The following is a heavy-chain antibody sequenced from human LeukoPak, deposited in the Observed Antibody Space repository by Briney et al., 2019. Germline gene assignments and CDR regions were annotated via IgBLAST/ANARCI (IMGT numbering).Heavy chain of an antibody. J-gene: IGHJ4*02. Sequence: GGSLRLSCAASGFTFSSYAMSWVRQAPGKGLEWVSAISGSGGSTYYADSVKGRFTISRDNSKNTRYLQMNSLRAEDTAVYYCAKGNDYGDYYFDYWGQGTLVTVSS. CDR3: AKGNDYGDYYFDY. CDR2: ISGSGGST. V-gene: IGHV3-23*01. CDR1: GFTFSSYA. D-gene: IGHD4-17*01.